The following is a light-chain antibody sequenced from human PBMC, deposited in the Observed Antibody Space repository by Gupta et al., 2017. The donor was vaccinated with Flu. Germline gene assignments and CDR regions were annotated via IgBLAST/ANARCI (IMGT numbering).Light chain of an antibody. J-gene: IGKJ1*01. CDR2: GAS. CDR1: QSISSN. Sequence: EIVMTQSPAPLSMSPGERASLSCRASQSISSNLAWYQQKPGQAPRLLIYGASTRATDIPARFSGSGSGTEFTLTISSLQSEDSAVYYCQEYNNWPPWTFGQGTKVEIK. V-gene: IGKV3-15*01. CDR3: QEYNNWPPWT.